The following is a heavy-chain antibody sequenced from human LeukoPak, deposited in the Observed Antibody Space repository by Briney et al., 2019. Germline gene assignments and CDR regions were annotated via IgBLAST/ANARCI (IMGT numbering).Heavy chain of an antibody. Sequence: PGGSLRLSCAASGFTFDDYAMSWVRQAPGKGLEWVSGINWNGGTTDYADSVKGRFTISRDNAKNSLYLQMNSLRAEDTAVYYCARGGSTVTTSRPRRAGYYYMDVWGKGTTVTVSS. J-gene: IGHJ6*03. CDR3: ARGGSTVTTSRPRRAGYYYMDV. D-gene: IGHD4-17*01. CDR2: INWNGGTT. V-gene: IGHV3-20*04. CDR1: GFTFDDYA.